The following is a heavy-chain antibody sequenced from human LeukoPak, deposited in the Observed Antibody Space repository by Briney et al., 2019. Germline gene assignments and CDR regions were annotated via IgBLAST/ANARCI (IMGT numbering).Heavy chain of an antibody. CDR3: ARCPYSSSWYFDY. Sequence: ASVKVSCKASGGTLSGYAISWVRQAPGQGLEWMGWINPDSGDTNYAQNFQGRVTMTRDTSISTAYMELSRMRSDDTAVYYCARCPYSSSWYFDYWGQGTLVTVSS. CDR1: GGTLSGYA. J-gene: IGHJ4*02. CDR2: INPDSGDT. D-gene: IGHD6-13*01. V-gene: IGHV1-2*02.